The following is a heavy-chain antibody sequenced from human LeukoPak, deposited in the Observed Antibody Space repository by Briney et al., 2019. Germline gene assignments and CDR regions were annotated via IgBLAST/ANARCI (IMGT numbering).Heavy chain of an antibody. J-gene: IGHJ5*02. D-gene: IGHD2-2*01. Sequence: GGSLRLSCAASGFTLRTYWMTWVRQAPGKGLEWVANIKQDGTEKQYVASVKGRFIISRDNAKNSLYLQMNSLRAEDTAVYYCARPPGGYCSSTDCYDFWFDPWGQGTLVTVSS. CDR2: IKQDGTEK. CDR1: GFTLRTYW. V-gene: IGHV3-7*01. CDR3: ARPPGGYCSSTDCYDFWFDP.